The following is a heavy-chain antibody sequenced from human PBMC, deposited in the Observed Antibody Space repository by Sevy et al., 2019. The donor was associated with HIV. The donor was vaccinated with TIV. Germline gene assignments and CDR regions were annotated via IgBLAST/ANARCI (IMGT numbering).Heavy chain of an antibody. Sequence: GGSLRLSCEASGFPFTSYWMTWVRQAPGKGLEWVATIKQDGSEKNYVDSVKCRFTIFRDNAKNLVYLQTNGLRADDTAVYYCARILGGGSYYGGVFDFWGQGALVTVSS. CDR3: ARILGGGSYYGGVFDF. CDR2: IKQDGSEK. CDR1: GFPFTSYW. J-gene: IGHJ4*02. D-gene: IGHD1-26*01. V-gene: IGHV3-7*01.